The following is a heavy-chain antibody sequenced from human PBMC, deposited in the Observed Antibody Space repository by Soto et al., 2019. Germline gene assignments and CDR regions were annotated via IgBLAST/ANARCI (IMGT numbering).Heavy chain of an antibody. D-gene: IGHD5-12*01. V-gene: IGHV1-8*01. CDR1: GYTFTSYD. CDR3: ASIVTSGYSDYYYYGMDV. CDR2: MNPNSGNT. J-gene: IGHJ6*02. Sequence: GASVKVSCKASGYTFTSYDINWVRQATGQGLEWMGWMNPNSGNTGYAQKFQGRVTMTRNTSISTAYMELSSLRSEDTAVYYCASIVTSGYSDYYYYGMDVWGQGTTVTVSS.